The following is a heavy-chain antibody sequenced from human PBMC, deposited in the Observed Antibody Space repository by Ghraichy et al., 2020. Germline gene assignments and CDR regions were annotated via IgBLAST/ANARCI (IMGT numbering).Heavy chain of an antibody. CDR3: AKGSITIFGPPSGGGGFRFDP. D-gene: IGHD3-3*01. J-gene: IGHJ5*02. CDR1: GFTFSSYG. CDR2: ISYDGSNK. V-gene: IGHV3-30*18. Sequence: RGSLRLSCAASGFTFSSYGMHWVRQAPGKGLEWVAVISYDGSNKYYADSVKGRFTISRDNSKNTLYLQMNSLRAEDTAVYYCAKGSITIFGPPSGGGGFRFDPWGQGTLVTVSS.